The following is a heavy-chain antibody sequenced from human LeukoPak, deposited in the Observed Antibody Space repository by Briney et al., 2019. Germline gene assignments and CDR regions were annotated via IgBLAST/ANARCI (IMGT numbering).Heavy chain of an antibody. J-gene: IGHJ4*02. CDR1: GYTFINYW. D-gene: IGHD2-15*01. CDR3: VRRYRDCSSGNCFNY. Sequence: GESLKISCKGSGYTFINYWIGWVRQMPGKGLEWMGIMYPGDSDTRYSPSFQGQVTISADKSIRTAYLQWSSLKASDTAMYYCVRRYRDCSSGNCFNYWGQGTLVTVSS. V-gene: IGHV5-51*01. CDR2: MYPGDSDT.